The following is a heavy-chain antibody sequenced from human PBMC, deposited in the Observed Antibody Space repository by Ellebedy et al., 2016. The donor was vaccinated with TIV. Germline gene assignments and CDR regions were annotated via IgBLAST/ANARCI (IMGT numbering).Heavy chain of an antibody. CDR2: LNSDGTTT. V-gene: IGHV3-74*01. D-gene: IGHD5-18*01. CDR3: ARDQGYSYVY. CDR1: GFTLNNYW. Sequence: GGSLRLSXVASGFTLNNYWMHWVRQAPGEGLVWVSRLNSDGTTTNYADSVKGRFTISRDNAKNTLYLQMNSLRAEDTAVYYCARDQGYSYVYWGQGTLVTVSS. J-gene: IGHJ4*02.